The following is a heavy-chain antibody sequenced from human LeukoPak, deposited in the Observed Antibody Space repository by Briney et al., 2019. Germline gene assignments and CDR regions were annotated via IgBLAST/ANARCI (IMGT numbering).Heavy chain of an antibody. CDR1: GYTFSSYD. CDR2: MNPNSGNT. V-gene: IGHV1-8*01. J-gene: IGHJ4*02. D-gene: IGHD2-15*01. CDR3: ARGGWYGDYVDY. Sequence: ASVKVSCKASGYTFSSYDINWVRQATGQGLEWMGWMNPNSGNTGYARKFQGRVTMTRDTSISTAFMELSSLRFEDTAVYYCARGGWYGDYVDYWGQGTLVTVSS.